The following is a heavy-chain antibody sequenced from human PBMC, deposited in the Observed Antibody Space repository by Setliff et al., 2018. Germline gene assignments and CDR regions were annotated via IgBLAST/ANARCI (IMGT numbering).Heavy chain of an antibody. CDR3: ASAGYCSSTSCRSYDY. CDR2: IIPIFGTA. Sequence: ASVKVSCKASGGTFSSYAISWVRQAPGQGLEWMGRIIPIFGTANYAQKFQGRVAITADKSTSTAYMELSSLRSEDTAVYYCASAGYCSSTSCRSYDYWGQGTLVTVSS. D-gene: IGHD2-2*01. CDR1: GGTFSSYA. J-gene: IGHJ4*02. V-gene: IGHV1-69*06.